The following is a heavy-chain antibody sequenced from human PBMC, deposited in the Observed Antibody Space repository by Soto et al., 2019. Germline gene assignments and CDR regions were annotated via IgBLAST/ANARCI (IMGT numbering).Heavy chain of an antibody. CDR3: ARTGDGHHDFLDY. J-gene: IGHJ4*02. CDR2: INQDGNED. V-gene: IGHV3-7*01. CDR1: GFTFSSYW. D-gene: IGHD1-1*01. Sequence: VGSLRLSCAASGFTFSSYWMNWVRQAPGKGLEWVANINQDGNEDNLLDSVKGRFTISRDNAKNSLFLQMNSLRVDDTAVYYCARTGDGHHDFLDYWGQGALVTVSS.